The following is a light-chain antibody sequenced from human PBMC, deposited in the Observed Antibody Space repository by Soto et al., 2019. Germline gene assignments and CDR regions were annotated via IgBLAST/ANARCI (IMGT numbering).Light chain of an antibody. V-gene: IGLV2-11*01. CDR3: CSYAGSYV. Sequence: QSVLTQPRSVSGSPGQSVTISCTGTSSDVGGYNYVSWYQQHPGKAPKLTIYDVSKRPSGVPDRFSGSKSGNTASLTISGLQAEDEADYYCCSYAGSYVFGTGTKATVL. J-gene: IGLJ1*01. CDR1: SSDVGGYNY. CDR2: DVS.